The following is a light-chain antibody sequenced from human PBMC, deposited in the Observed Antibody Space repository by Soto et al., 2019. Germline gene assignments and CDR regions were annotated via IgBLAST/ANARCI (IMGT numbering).Light chain of an antibody. V-gene: IGKV3-11*01. CDR3: QHRSNSPPTWT. Sequence: EIVLTQSPATLSLSPGDRATLSCRASQSIGSYLAWYQQKPGQAPSLLIYDASNRATGIPARFSGSGSGTGFTLTISSLEPEDVAVYFCQHRSNSPPTWTFGQGTKVEIK. CDR2: DAS. CDR1: QSIGSY. J-gene: IGKJ1*01.